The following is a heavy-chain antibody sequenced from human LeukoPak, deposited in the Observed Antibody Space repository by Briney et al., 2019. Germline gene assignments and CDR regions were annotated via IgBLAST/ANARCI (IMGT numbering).Heavy chain of an antibody. Sequence: SETLSLTCTVSGYSISSGYYWGWIRQPPGKGLEWIGSIYHSGSTYYNPSLKSRVTISVDTSKNQFSLKLSSVTAADTAVYYCARVAEDKYYYDSSGYYYFDYWGQGTLVTVSS. CDR3: ARVAEDKYYYDSSGYYYFDY. D-gene: IGHD3-22*01. CDR1: GYSISSGYY. V-gene: IGHV4-38-2*02. J-gene: IGHJ4*02. CDR2: IYHSGST.